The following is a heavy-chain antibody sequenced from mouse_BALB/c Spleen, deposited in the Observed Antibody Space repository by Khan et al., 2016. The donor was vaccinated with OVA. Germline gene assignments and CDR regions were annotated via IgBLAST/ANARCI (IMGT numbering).Heavy chain of an antibody. CDR3: SRSGYGFGAY. V-gene: IGHV1-54*01. Sequence: QVQLQQSGAELVRPGTSVKVSCKASGYAFTDYLIEWLKQRPGQGLEWIGMINPGSGGTNYNEKFKVKATLTADKSSSTASMTLSSLTSDDSAFYFCSRSGYGFGAYWGPGTLVTVSA. CDR2: INPGSGGT. J-gene: IGHJ3*01. CDR1: GYAFTDYL. D-gene: IGHD3-2*02.